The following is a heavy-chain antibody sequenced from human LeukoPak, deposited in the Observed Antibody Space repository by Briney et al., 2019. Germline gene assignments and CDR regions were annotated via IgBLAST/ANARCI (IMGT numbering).Heavy chain of an antibody. D-gene: IGHD6-13*01. J-gene: IGHJ4*02. V-gene: IGHV4-61*02. Sequence: SETLSLTCTVSGGSISSSSYYWSWIRQPAGKGLEWIGRIYTSGSTNYNPSLKSRVTMSVDTSKNQFSLKLSSVTAADTAVYYCASGSFSSSFFDYWGQGTLVTVSS. CDR1: GGSISSSSYY. CDR3: ASGSFSSSFFDY. CDR2: IYTSGST.